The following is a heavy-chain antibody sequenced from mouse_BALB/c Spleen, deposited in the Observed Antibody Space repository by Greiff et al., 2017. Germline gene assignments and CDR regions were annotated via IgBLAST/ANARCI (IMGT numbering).Heavy chain of an antibody. Sequence: EVKLMESGAELVKPGASVKLSCTASGFNIKDTYMHWVKQRPEQGLEWIGRIDPANGNTKYDPKFQGKATITADTSSNTAYLQLSSLTSEDTAVYYCARSIYYGNYVYYWGQGTTLTVSS. V-gene: IGHV14-3*02. CDR2: IDPANGNT. CDR1: GFNIKDTY. CDR3: ARSIYYGNYVYY. J-gene: IGHJ2*01. D-gene: IGHD2-1*01.